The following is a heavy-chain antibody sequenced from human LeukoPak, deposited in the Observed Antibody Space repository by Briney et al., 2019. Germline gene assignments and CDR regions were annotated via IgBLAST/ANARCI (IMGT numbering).Heavy chain of an antibody. CDR3: AKSVYYDSSGYVDY. V-gene: IGHV3-9*01. Sequence: PGRSLRLSCAASGFTFDDYAMHWVRQAPGKSLEWVSGISWNSGSIGYADSVKGRFTISRDNAKNSLYLQMNSLRAEDTALYYCAKSVYYDSSGYVDYWGQGTLVTVSS. D-gene: IGHD3-22*01. CDR2: ISWNSGSI. J-gene: IGHJ4*02. CDR1: GFTFDDYA.